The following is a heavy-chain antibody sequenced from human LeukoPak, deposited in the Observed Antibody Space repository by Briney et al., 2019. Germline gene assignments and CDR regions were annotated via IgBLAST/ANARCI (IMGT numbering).Heavy chain of an antibody. Sequence: ASVKVSCKVSGYTFTNPAMHWVRQAPGQRLEWMGWINAGNGNTKYSQRFQGRVTITRDTSASTAYMELSSLRSEDTAVYFCARDLIVPAASDYWGQGTLVTVSS. D-gene: IGHD2-2*01. V-gene: IGHV1-3*01. J-gene: IGHJ4*02. CDR3: ARDLIVPAASDY. CDR1: GYTFTNPA. CDR2: INAGNGNT.